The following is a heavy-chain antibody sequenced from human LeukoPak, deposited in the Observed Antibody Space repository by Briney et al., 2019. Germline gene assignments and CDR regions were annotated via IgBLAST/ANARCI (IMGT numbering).Heavy chain of an antibody. CDR3: AKGRRVQGVMDFDY. CDR1: GFTFSSYG. J-gene: IGHJ4*02. Sequence: GGSLRLSCAASGFTFSSYGMHWVRQAPGKGLEWVAVISYDGSNKYYADSVKGRFTISRDNSKNTLYLQMNSLRAEDTAVYYCAKGRRVQGVMDFDYWGQGTLDTVSS. D-gene: IGHD3-10*01. CDR2: ISYDGSNK. V-gene: IGHV3-30*18.